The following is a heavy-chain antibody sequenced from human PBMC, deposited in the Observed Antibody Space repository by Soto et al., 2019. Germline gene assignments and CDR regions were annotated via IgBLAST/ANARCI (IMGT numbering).Heavy chain of an antibody. V-gene: IGHV1-24*01. CDR2: FDPEEVEK. D-gene: IGHD2-2*01. J-gene: IGHJ6*03. CDR3: ATGGSSTSSPYYYYMDV. CDR1: GYTLTELS. Sequence: VSVKVSCKVSGYTLTELSMHWVRQAPGKGLEWMGGFDPEEVEKIKAQRFQGRVTMTEDTSTDTAYMELSSLRSEDTAVYYCATGGSSTSSPYYYYMDVWGKGTTVTVSS.